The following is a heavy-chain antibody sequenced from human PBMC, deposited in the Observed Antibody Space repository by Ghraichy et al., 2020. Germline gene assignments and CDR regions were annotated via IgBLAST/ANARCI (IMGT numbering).Heavy chain of an antibody. CDR3: ARGLGDIVVVVAAITRWFDP. CDR1: GGSFSGYY. J-gene: IGHJ5*02. D-gene: IGHD2-15*01. CDR2: INHSGST. Sequence: GSLRLSCAVYGGSFSGYYWSWIRQPPGKGLEWIGEINHSGSTNFNPSLKSRVTISVDTSKNQFSLKLSSVTAADTAVYYCARGLGDIVVVVAAITRWFDPWGQGTLVTVSS. V-gene: IGHV4-34*01.